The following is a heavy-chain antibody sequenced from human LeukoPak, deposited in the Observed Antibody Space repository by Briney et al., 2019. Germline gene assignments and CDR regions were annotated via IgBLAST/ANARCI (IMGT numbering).Heavy chain of an antibody. J-gene: IGHJ4*02. CDR3: ARGLDYSSGRYGSSAHDY. CDR2: INHSGST. Sequence: PSETLSLTCAVYGGSFSGYYWSWIRQPPGKGLEWIGEINHSGSTNYNPSLKSRVTISVDTSKNQFSLKLSSVTAADTAVYYCARGLDYSSGRYGSSAHDYWGQGTLVTVSS. D-gene: IGHD6-19*01. CDR1: GGSFSGYY. V-gene: IGHV4-34*01.